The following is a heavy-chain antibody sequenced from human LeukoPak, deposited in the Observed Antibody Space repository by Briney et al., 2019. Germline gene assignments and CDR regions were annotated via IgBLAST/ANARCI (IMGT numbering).Heavy chain of an antibody. V-gene: IGHV3-48*04. CDR1: GFTFSSYW. CDR3: ARDWGYYDSSGYYYGFFDY. J-gene: IGHJ4*02. CDR2: ISSSGSTI. Sequence: PGGSLRLSCAASGFTFSSYWMSWVRQAPGKGLEWVSYISSSGSTIYYADSVKGRFTISRDNAKNSLYLQMNSLRAEDTAVYYCARDWGYYDSSGYYYGFFDYWGQGTLVTVSS. D-gene: IGHD3-22*01.